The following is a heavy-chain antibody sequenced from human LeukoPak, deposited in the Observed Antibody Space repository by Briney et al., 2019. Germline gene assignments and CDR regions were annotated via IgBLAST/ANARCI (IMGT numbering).Heavy chain of an antibody. CDR2: IYYSGST. Sequence: SETLSLTCTVSGGSIRNYYWSWIRQPPGKGLEWIGYIYYSGSTNYNPSLKSRVTISVDTSKNQFSLKLSSVTAADTAVYYCARDFVTMVRGAIRYFDYWGQGTLVTVSS. V-gene: IGHV4-59*01. D-gene: IGHD3-10*01. J-gene: IGHJ4*02. CDR1: GGSIRNYY. CDR3: ARDFVTMVRGAIRYFDY.